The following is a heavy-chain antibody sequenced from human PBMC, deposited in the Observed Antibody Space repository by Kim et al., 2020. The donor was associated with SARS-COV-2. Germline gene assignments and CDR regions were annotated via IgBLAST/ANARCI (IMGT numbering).Heavy chain of an antibody. CDR3: ARGDSFDP. Sequence: WYNDYAVSVKSRITINPDTSKNQFSLRLNSLTPEDTAVYYCARGDSFDPWGQGTLVTVSS. J-gene: IGHJ5*02. CDR2: WYN. V-gene: IGHV6-1*01. D-gene: IGHD3-3*01.